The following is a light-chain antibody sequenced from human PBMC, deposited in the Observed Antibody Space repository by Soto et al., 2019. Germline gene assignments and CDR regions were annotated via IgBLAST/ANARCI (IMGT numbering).Light chain of an antibody. Sequence: EIVMTQSPATLSVSPGERATISCRASRSVSSKLAWYQQKPGQAPWLLIYGASTRATGIPARFSGSGSGTEFTLTISSLQSEDFAVYYCQQYSDSPTFGQGTKVDIK. J-gene: IGKJ1*01. CDR3: QQYSDSPT. CDR1: RSVSSK. V-gene: IGKV3D-15*01. CDR2: GAS.